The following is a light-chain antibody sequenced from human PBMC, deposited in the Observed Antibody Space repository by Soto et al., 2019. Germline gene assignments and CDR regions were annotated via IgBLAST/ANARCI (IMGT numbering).Light chain of an antibody. CDR3: QQYYSTPYT. Sequence: DLVMTQSPDSLAVSLGERATINCKSSQSVLYNSNNKNYLAWYQQKPGQPPKLLIYWASTRESGVPDRFSGRASGTDFTLPISSLQAEDVAIYYCQQYYSTPYTFGQRTKLEIK. J-gene: IGKJ2*01. CDR1: QSVLYNSNNKNY. V-gene: IGKV4-1*01. CDR2: WAS.